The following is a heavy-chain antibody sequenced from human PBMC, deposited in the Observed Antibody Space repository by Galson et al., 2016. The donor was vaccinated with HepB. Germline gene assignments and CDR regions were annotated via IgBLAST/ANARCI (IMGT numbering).Heavy chain of an antibody. CDR1: GGSISNADVH. J-gene: IGHJ4*02. D-gene: IGHD3-16*01. Sequence: TLSLTCSVSGGSISNADVHWSWIRQHPERGLEWIGHIFYTGTSYYHPSLGSRVVLSVDTSRCPFSPIVRSVTVADTALYCCARDTSLGGFASCGRGTLVAVSA. CDR3: ARDTSLGGFAS. V-gene: IGHV4-31*03. CDR2: IFYTGTS.